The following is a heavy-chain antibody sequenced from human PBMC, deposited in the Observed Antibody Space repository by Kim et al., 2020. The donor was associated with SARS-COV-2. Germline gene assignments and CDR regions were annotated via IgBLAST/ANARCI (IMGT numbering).Heavy chain of an antibody. D-gene: IGHD1-1*01. CDR3: ASEYSNWAY. V-gene: IGHV1-46*01. J-gene: IGHJ4*02. CDR2: GGSV. Sequence: GGSVSYARKVQGRVTVTRDTSTSTVYMERSSLRSEDTAVYYCASEYSNWAYWGQGTLVTVSS.